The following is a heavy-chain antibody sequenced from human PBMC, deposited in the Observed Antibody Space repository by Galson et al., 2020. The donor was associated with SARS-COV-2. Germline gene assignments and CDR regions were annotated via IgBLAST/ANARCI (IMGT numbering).Heavy chain of an antibody. V-gene: IGHV1-8*01. D-gene: IGHD3-3*01. CDR3: ARALVAGYYTGDRASYYYYALDV. Sequence: ASVKVSCQASGYTFAKSDINWVRQAPGEGLEWMGWMNPNSGNTYYAQRFQGRVTMTRNTSITTAYMELSSLRSEDTAVYYCARALVAGYYTGDRASYYYYALDVWGQGTTVTVSS. CDR1: GYTFAKSD. CDR2: MNPNSGNT. J-gene: IGHJ6*02.